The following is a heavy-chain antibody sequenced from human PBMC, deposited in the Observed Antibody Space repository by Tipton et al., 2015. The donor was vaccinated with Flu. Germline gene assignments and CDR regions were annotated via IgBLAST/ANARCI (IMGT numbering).Heavy chain of an antibody. CDR1: GDSISSSSYY. V-gene: IGHV4-39*07. D-gene: IGHD3-22*01. CDR3: ARQKGGISSGYYYYFDY. CDR2: IYYGGST. J-gene: IGHJ4*02. Sequence: TLSLTCTVSGDSISSSSYYWGWIRQPPGEGLEWIGSIYYGGSTYYNPSLESRVTISLDTSKKQFSLKLSSVTAADTAVYYCARQKGGISSGYYYYFDYWGQGTLVTVSS.